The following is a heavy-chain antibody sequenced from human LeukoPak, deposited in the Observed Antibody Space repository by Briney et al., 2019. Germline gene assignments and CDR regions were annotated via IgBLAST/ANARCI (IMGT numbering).Heavy chain of an antibody. V-gene: IGHV2-5*02. Sequence: SGPTLVNPPQTLTLTCTFSGFSLRTSGVGVGWIRQPPVWALEWLALIYCDDDNRYTPSLKSRLTIPKDNFKNQVVLTMTNMAPVDTATYYCVHRLVVLDYFFYWGQGTLVTVSS. D-gene: IGHD2-15*01. CDR2: IYCDDDN. CDR1: GFSLRTSGVG. J-gene: IGHJ4*02. CDR3: VHRLVVLDYFFY.